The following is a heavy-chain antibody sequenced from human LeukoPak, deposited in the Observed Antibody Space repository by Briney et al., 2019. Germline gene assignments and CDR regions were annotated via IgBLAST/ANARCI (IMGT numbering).Heavy chain of an antibody. Sequence: PSETLSLTCTVSGGSISSSSYYWGWIRQPPGKGLEWIGSIYYSGSTYYNPFLKSRVTISVDTSKNQFSLKLSSVTAADTAVYYCARQGAVAANDYWGQGTLVTVSS. D-gene: IGHD6-19*01. V-gene: IGHV4-39*01. CDR1: GGSISSSSYY. J-gene: IGHJ4*02. CDR2: IYYSGST. CDR3: ARQGAVAANDY.